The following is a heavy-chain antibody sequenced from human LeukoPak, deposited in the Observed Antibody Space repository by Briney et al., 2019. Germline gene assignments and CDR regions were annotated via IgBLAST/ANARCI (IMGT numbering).Heavy chain of an antibody. CDR3: ASVNSSGYQFDY. CDR1: GGSISSYY. CDR2: IYYSGST. J-gene: IGHJ4*02. V-gene: IGHV4-59*08. Sequence: SETLSLTCTVSGGSISSYYWSWIRQAPGKGLEWIGYIYYSGSTNYNPSLKSRVTISVDTSKNQFSLKLSSVTAADTAVYYCASVNSSGYQFDYWGQGTLVTVSS. D-gene: IGHD3-22*01.